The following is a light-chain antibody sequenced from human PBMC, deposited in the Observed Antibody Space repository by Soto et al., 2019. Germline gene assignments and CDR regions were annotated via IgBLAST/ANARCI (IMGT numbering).Light chain of an antibody. CDR2: EVI. CDR1: SSNIGAGYD. J-gene: IGLJ2*01. CDR3: SSYGGSNNLV. Sequence: QSVLTQPPSVSGAPGQRATISCTGSSSNIGAGYDVHWYQQHPGKAPKLIIYEVIKRPSGVPDRFSGSKSGNTASLTVSGLQAEDEGDYYCSSYGGSNNLVFGGGTKLTVL. V-gene: IGLV1-40*01.